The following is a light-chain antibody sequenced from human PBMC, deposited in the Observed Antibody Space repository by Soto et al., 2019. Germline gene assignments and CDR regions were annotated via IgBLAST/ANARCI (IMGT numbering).Light chain of an antibody. CDR1: QSVSSSY. J-gene: IGKJ1*01. CDR3: QQYGSLVT. V-gene: IGKV3-20*01. CDR2: GAS. Sequence: IVLTQSPGTLSLSPGERATLSCRASQSVSSSYLAWYQQKPGRAPRLLIDGASSRATGIPDRFSGSGSGTDFTLTISRLEPEDLAVYYCQQYGSLVTFGQRTKVDI.